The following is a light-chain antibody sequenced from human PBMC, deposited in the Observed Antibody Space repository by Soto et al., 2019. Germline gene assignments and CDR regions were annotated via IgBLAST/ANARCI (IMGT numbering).Light chain of an antibody. J-gene: IGLJ2*01. Sequence: QSVLTQPPSACGTPGQRVTISCSGSSSNIGSNTVNWYQQLPGTAPKLHIYSNNQRPSGVPDRFSGSKSGTSASLAISGLQSEDEADYYCAAWDDSLNGVVFGGGTKLTVL. V-gene: IGLV1-44*01. CDR1: SSNIGSNT. CDR3: AAWDDSLNGVV. CDR2: SNN.